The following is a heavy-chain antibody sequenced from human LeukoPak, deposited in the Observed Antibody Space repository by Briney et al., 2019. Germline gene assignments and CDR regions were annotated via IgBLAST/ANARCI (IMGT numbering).Heavy chain of an antibody. J-gene: IGHJ4*02. CDR2: ISASGGST. CDR1: GFTFTSYT. Sequence: GGSLRLSCAASGFTFTSYTMSWVRQAPGQGLEWVSAISASGGSTYFADSVKGRFTISRDNSKNLLYLQMNSLRVEDTAVYSCAKDRDTSTAQGFDYWGQGTLVTVSS. V-gene: IGHV3-23*01. CDR3: AKDRDTSTAQGFDY. D-gene: IGHD4-17*01.